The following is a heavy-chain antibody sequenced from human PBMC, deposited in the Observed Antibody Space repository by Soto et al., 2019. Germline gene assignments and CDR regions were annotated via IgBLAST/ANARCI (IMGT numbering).Heavy chain of an antibody. CDR3: ANQGSSSWPEEWFDP. CDR1: GGTFSSYA. CDR2: IIPIFGTA. J-gene: IGHJ5*02. V-gene: IGHV1-69*13. D-gene: IGHD6-13*01. Sequence: VASVKVSCKASGGTFSSYAISWVRQAPGQGLEWMGGIIPIFGTANYAQKFQGRVTITADESTSTAYMELSSLRSEDTAVYYCANQGSSSWPEEWFDPWGQGTLVTVSS.